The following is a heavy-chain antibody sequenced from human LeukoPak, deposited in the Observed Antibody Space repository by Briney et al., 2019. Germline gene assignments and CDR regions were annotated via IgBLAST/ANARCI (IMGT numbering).Heavy chain of an antibody. CDR2: ICPGDSDT. Sequence: RAGESLKISCKGSGYSFTSYWISWVRQMPGKGLEWMGIICPGDSDTRYSPSFQGQVTISADTSISTAYLQWSSLKASDTAMYYCARHAARGYNSYSGMDVWGQGTTVTVSS. V-gene: IGHV5-51*01. CDR3: ARHAARGYNSYSGMDV. CDR1: GYSFTSYW. D-gene: IGHD6-13*01. J-gene: IGHJ6*02.